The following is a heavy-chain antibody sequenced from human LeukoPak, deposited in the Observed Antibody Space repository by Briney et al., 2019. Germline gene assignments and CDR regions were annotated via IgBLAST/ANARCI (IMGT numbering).Heavy chain of an antibody. CDR2: ISGSGGST. J-gene: IGHJ4*02. CDR1: GFTFSSYA. V-gene: IGHV3-23*01. Sequence: PGGSLRLSCAASGFTFSSYAMSWVRQAPGKGLEWVSAISGSGGSTYYADSVKGRFTISRDNSKNTLYLQMNSLRAEDTAVYYCATKGLPMVRGAVGIDYWGQGTLVTVSS. CDR3: ATKGLPMVRGAVGIDY. D-gene: IGHD3-10*01.